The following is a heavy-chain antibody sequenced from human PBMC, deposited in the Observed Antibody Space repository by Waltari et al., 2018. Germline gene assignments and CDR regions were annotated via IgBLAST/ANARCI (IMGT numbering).Heavy chain of an antibody. CDR1: GFTFSSYG. D-gene: IGHD6-13*01. CDR2: ISYDGSNK. J-gene: IGHJ4*02. V-gene: IGHV3-30*18. CDR3: AKEYSSSWFYFDY. Sequence: QVQLVESGGGVVQPGRSLRLSCAASGFTFSSYGMHWVRQAPGKGLGWVAVISYDGSNKYYADSVKGRFTISRDNSKNTLYLQMNSLRAEDTAVYYCAKEYSSSWFYFDYWGQGTLVTVSS.